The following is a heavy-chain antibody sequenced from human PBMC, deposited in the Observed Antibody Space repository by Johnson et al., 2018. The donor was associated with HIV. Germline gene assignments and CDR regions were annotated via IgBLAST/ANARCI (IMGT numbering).Heavy chain of an antibody. CDR1: QFTFSSYY. CDR2: VNPNGGST. J-gene: IGHJ3*02. V-gene: IGHV3-25*04. D-gene: IGHD2-2*01. Sequence: QLVESGGGVVQPGRSLRLSCAASQFTFSSYYMNCVRQAPGNGLELVGQVNPNGGSTYLIDSGKDRFNTSRDNAKNSLYLQMNSLRAGDTAVYYCARGDCSSTSCYGDAFDIWGQGTMVTVSS. CDR3: ARGDCSSTSCYGDAFDI.